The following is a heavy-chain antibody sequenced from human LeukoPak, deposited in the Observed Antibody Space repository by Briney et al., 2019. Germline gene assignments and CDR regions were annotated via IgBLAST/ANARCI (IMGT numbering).Heavy chain of an antibody. CDR1: GGSFSDYY. CDR3: ARRRWGYGSGSYAY. CDR2: INDTGRT. D-gene: IGHD3-10*01. Sequence: SETLSLTCAVFGGSFSDYYWTWIRQPPGKGLEWIGEINDTGRTNYNPSLKSRVTISVDRSKNQFSLKVSSVTAADTAVYYCARRRWGYGSGSYAYWGQGTPVTVSS. J-gene: IGHJ4*02. V-gene: IGHV4-34*01.